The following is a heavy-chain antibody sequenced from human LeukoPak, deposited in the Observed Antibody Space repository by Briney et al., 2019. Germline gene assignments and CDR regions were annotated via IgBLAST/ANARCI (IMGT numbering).Heavy chain of an antibody. CDR3: ARGPGGYSGSYSHYFDY. CDR2: IWYDGSNK. CDR1: GFTFSSYG. Sequence: TGGPLRLSCAASGFTFSSYGMHWVRQAPGKGLEWVAVIWYDGSNKYYADSVKGRFTISRDNSKNTLYLQVNSLRAEDTAVYYCARGPGGYSGSYSHYFDYWGQGTLVTVSS. V-gene: IGHV3-33*01. D-gene: IGHD1-26*01. J-gene: IGHJ4*02.